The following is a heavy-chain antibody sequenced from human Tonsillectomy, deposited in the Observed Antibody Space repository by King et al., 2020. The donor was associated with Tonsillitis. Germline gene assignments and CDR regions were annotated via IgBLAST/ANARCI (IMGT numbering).Heavy chain of an antibody. CDR3: ARDSCSSTSCPMHGMDV. Sequence: VQLVESGGGLVQPGGSLRLSCAASGFTFSSYSMNWVRQAPGKGLEWGSYISSSSSTIYYADSVKGRFTISRDNAKNSLYLQMNSLRAEDTAVYYCARDSCSSTSCPMHGMDVWGQGTTVTVSS. D-gene: IGHD2-2*01. J-gene: IGHJ6*02. CDR2: ISSSSSTI. V-gene: IGHV3-48*01. CDR1: GFTFSSYS.